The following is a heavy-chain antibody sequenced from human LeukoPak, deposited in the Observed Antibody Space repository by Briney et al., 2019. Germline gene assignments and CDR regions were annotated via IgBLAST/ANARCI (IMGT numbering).Heavy chain of an antibody. V-gene: IGHV1-46*01. CDR2: INPGGGST. CDR3: ARRGISGYNWFDP. CDR1: GYTFTSYY. Sequence: ASVKVSCKVSGYTFTSYYMHWVRQAPGQGLEWMGIINPGGGSTSYAQKFQGRVTMTRDTSTSTVYMELSSLRSEDTAVYYCARRGISGYNWFDPWGQGTLVTVSS. J-gene: IGHJ5*02. D-gene: IGHD1-20*01.